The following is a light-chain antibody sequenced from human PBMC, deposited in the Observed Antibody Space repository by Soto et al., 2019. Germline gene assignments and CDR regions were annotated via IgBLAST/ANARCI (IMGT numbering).Light chain of an antibody. V-gene: IGKV3D-15*01. CDR3: QQYHNWPPVT. Sequence: EIVMTQSPATLSVSPGERVTLSCRASQSVSSNLAWYQQKPGQAPRLLIYGASTRATGTPARFSGSGSGTEFTLTISSLQSEDFALYYCQQYHNWPPVTFGGGTKVEIK. CDR1: QSVSSN. J-gene: IGKJ4*01. CDR2: GAS.